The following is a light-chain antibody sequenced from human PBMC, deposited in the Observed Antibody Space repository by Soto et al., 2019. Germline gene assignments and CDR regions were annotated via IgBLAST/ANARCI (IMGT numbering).Light chain of an antibody. J-gene: IGKJ1*01. V-gene: IGKV3-20*01. CDR1: QSVSSSY. Sequence: EIVLTQSPGTLSLSPGERATISCRASQSVSSSYLAWYQQKPGQAPRPLIYGASSRAIGIPDRFSGSGSGTDFTLTISRLEPEDFAVHYRQQYGSAPWPFGPGPKVDTK. CDR3: QQYGSAPWP. CDR2: GAS.